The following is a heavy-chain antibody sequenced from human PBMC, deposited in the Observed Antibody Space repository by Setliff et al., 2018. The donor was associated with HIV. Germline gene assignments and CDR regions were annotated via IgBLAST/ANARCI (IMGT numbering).Heavy chain of an antibody. CDR1: GGSISSGSYY. CDR2: IFYSGST. D-gene: IGHD2-15*01. V-gene: IGHV4-31*03. Sequence: PSETLSLTCSVSGGSISSGSYYWSWIRQHPGKGLEWIGYIFYSGSTTYNPSLKSRLTISIDTSKNRFSLKLKSVTAADTAVYYCATSPAGKILGSRPFYFDYWGQGTLVTVSS. CDR3: ATSPAGKILGSRPFYFDY. J-gene: IGHJ4*02.